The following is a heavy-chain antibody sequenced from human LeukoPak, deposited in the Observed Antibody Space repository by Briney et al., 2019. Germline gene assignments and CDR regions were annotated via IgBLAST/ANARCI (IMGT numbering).Heavy chain of an antibody. Sequence: ASVKVSCKASGYAFTGYNMHWVRQAPGQGLEWMGWISAYNGNTNYAQKLQGRVTMTTDTSTSTAYMELRSLRSDDTAVYYCARDYSSGWPPFPHWGQGTLVTVSS. J-gene: IGHJ1*01. D-gene: IGHD6-19*01. CDR2: ISAYNGNT. CDR1: GYAFTGYN. CDR3: ARDYSSGWPPFPH. V-gene: IGHV1-18*04.